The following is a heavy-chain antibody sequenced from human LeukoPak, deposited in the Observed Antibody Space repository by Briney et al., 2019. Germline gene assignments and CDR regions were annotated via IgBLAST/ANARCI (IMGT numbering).Heavy chain of an antibody. D-gene: IGHD6-19*01. CDR3: ARGALQWLVLRPNYYGMDV. CDR2: ISYDGSNK. J-gene: IGHJ6*01. Sequence: GALRLSCAASGFTFSSYAMHWVRQAPGKGLEWVAVISYDGSNKYYADSVKGRLTISRDNSKNTLYLQMNSLRAEDTDVYYCARGALQWLVLRPNYYGMDVWGQGTTVTVSS. CDR1: GFTFSSYA. V-gene: IGHV3-30*04.